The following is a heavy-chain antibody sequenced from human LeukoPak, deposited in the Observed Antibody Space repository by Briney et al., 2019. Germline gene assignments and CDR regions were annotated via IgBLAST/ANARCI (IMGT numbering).Heavy chain of an antibody. J-gene: IGHJ4*02. Sequence: GGSLRLSCAASGFTFDDYAMHWVRQAPGKGLEWGSVIYSGGSTYYADSVKGRFTISRDNSKNTLYLQMNSLRAEDTAVYYCARARPQAEEAVAGTLPGVPYYFDYWGQGTLVTVSS. CDR3: ARARPQAEEAVAGTLPGVPYYFDY. CDR2: IYSGGST. CDR1: GFTFDDYA. D-gene: IGHD6-19*01. V-gene: IGHV3-53*01.